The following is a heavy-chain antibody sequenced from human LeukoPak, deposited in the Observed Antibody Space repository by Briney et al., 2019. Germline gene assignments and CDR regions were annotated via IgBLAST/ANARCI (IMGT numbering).Heavy chain of an antibody. CDR2: INHNGST. CDR3: ARSGWSHFDY. CDR1: GGSFSGYY. D-gene: IGHD2-15*01. J-gene: IGHJ4*02. V-gene: IGHV4-34*01. Sequence: KPSETLSLTCAVYGGSFSGYYWSWIRQPPGKGLEWIGEINHNGSTNYNPSLKSRVTMSVDTSKNQFSLKLSSVTAADTAVYYCARSGWSHFDYWGQGTLVTVSS.